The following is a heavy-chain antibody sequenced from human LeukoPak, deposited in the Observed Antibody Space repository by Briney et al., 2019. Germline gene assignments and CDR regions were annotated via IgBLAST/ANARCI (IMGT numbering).Heavy chain of an antibody. CDR2: IKQDGSEK. Sequence: GGSLRLSCAASGFTFSSYSMNWVRQAPGKGLEWVANIKQDGSEKYYVDSVKGRFTISRDNAKNSLYLQMNSLRAEDTAVYYCARELQWLVVDYWGQGTLVTVSS. D-gene: IGHD6-19*01. V-gene: IGHV3-7*01. CDR1: GFTFSSYS. J-gene: IGHJ4*02. CDR3: ARELQWLVVDY.